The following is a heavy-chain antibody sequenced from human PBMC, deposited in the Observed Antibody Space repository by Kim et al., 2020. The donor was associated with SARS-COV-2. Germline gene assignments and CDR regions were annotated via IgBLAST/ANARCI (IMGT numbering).Heavy chain of an antibody. Sequence: SVKVSCKASGGTFSSYAISWVRQAPGQGLEWMGGIIPIFGTSNYAQKFQGRVTITADESTSTAYMELSSLRSEDTAVYYCARTWGSIAPARYYIMDVWGQGTTVTVSS. V-gene: IGHV1-69*13. CDR3: ARTWGSIAPARYYIMDV. CDR1: GGTFSSYA. CDR2: IIPIFGTS. J-gene: IGHJ6*02. D-gene: IGHD6-25*01.